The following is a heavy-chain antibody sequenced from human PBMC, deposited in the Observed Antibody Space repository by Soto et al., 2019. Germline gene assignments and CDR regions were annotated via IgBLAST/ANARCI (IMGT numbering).Heavy chain of an antibody. V-gene: IGHV3-23*01. CDR3: ASQRNWDVYYYYYGMDV. D-gene: IGHD1-1*01. J-gene: IGHJ6*02. CDR1: GFTFSSYA. Sequence: GGSLRLSCAASGFTFSSYAMSWVRQAPGKGLEWVSAISGSGGSTYYADSVKGRFTISRDNSKNSLYLQMNSLRAEDTAVYYCASQRNWDVYYYYYGMDVWGQGTTVTVSS. CDR2: ISGSGGST.